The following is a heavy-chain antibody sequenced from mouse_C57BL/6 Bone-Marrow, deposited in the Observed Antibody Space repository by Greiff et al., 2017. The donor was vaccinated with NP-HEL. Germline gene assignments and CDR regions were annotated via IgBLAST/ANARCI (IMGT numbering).Heavy chain of an antibody. CDR3: ARPHANYYGSSPFDY. V-gene: IGHV5-6*01. D-gene: IGHD1-1*01. Sequence: EVKLMESGGDLVKPGGSLKLSCAASGFTFSSYGMSWVRQTPDKRLEWVATISSGGSYTYYPDSVKGRFTISRDNAKNTLYLQMSSLKSEDTAMYYCARPHANYYGSSPFDYWGQGTTLTVSS. J-gene: IGHJ2*01. CDR2: ISSGGSYT. CDR1: GFTFSSYG.